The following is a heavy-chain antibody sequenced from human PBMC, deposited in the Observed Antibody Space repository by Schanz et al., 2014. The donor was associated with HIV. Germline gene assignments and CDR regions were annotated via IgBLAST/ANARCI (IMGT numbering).Heavy chain of an antibody. CDR3: ARNSTYSSDYYYYPMDV. Sequence: QVQLAQSGAEVKKPGSSVKVSCKASGGTFSNYAISWVRQAPGQGLEWMGGVIPILGPTNYAQKFQGRVTITADKSTNTAYLEVSRLRSQDTAVYYCARNSTYSSDYYYYPMDVWGQGTTVTVSS. J-gene: IGHJ6*02. CDR2: VIPILGPT. CDR1: GGTFSNYA. D-gene: IGHD2-2*01. V-gene: IGHV1-69*06.